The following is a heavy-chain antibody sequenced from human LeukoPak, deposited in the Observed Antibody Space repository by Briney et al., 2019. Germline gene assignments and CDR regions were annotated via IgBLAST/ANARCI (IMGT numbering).Heavy chain of an antibody. V-gene: IGHV4-31*03. CDR1: GGSVSSGGYY. CDR3: ARVSKYYDILTGSRGGWFDP. CDR2: IYYSGST. Sequence: SETLSLTCTVSGGSVSSGGYYWSWIRQHPGKGLEWIGYIYYSGSTYYNPSLKSRVTISVDTSKNQFSLKLSSVTAADTAVYYCARVSKYYDILTGSRGGWFDPWGQGTLVTVSS. D-gene: IGHD3-9*01. J-gene: IGHJ5*02.